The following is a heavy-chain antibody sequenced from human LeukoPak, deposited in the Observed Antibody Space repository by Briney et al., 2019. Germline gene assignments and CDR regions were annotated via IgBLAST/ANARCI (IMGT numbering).Heavy chain of an antibody. D-gene: IGHD4-23*01. V-gene: IGHV1-46*01. CDR1: GYTFSNYY. CDR2: INPSGGST. J-gene: IGHJ5*02. CDR3: ARGVFGDNSGRNWFDP. Sequence: ASVKVSCKASGYTFSNYYMHWARQAPGQGLEWMGVINPSGGSTSYAQKFQGRVTMTRDTSTSTVYMELSSLRSEDTAVYYCARGVFGDNSGRNWFDPWGQGTLVTVSS.